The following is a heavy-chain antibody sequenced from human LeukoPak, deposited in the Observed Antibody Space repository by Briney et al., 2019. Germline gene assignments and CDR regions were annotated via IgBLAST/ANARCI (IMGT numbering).Heavy chain of an antibody. CDR1: GYIFTNYG. CDR2: MSVYNGET. Sequence: ASVRVSCKTFGYIFTNYGISWVRQAPGQGLEWMGWMSVYNGETNYAQKLQGRVTMTRDTSTGTAHMELRSLRSDDTAVYYCARDRGGDTRSLSYFDNWGQGTLVTVSS. J-gene: IGHJ4*02. CDR3: ARDRGGDTRSLSYFDN. V-gene: IGHV1-18*01. D-gene: IGHD2-21*02.